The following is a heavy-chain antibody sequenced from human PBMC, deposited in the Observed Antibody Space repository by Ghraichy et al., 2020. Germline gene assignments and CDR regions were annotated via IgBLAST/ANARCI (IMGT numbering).Heavy chain of an antibody. J-gene: IGHJ6*03. CDR2: ISGGGGST. V-gene: IGHV3-23*01. D-gene: IGHD2-2*01. CDR3: ARYCSSTTCYTGSYYYMDV. Sequence: GGSLRLSCAASGFTFSNYAISWVRQAPGKGLDWVSGISGGGGSTYYADSVKGRFTISRDNSKNTLYLQINSLRAEDTAVYYCARYCSSTTCYTGSYYYMDVWGKGTTVTVSS. CDR1: GFTFSNYA.